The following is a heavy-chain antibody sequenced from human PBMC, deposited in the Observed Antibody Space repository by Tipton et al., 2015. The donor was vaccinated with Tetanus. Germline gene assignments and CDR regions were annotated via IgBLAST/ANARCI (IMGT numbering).Heavy chain of an antibody. D-gene: IGHD2-15*01. V-gene: IGHV5-51*01. Sequence: QLVQSGGEVKKPGESLKISCKGSGYIFNNYWIGWVRQMPGKGLEWMGIIYPGDSDTRYSPSFKGQVTISVDKTSSTAYLQWSSRKASDTSRVNCARAHCREGVCNFDYWGQGALVTVAS. CDR1: GYIFNNYW. J-gene: IGHJ4*02. CDR3: ARAHCREGVCNFDY. CDR2: IYPGDSDT.